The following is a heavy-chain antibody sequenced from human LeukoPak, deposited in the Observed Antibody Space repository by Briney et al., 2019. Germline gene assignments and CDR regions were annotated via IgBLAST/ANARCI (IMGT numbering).Heavy chain of an antibody. CDR1: GYTFTSYD. CDR3: ATRGAWFGELFLGYYYYMDV. D-gene: IGHD3-10*01. Sequence: GASVKVSCKASGYTFTSYDINGVRQATGQGLAWMGWMNPNSGNTGYAQKFQGRVTMTRNTSISTAYMELSSLRSEDTAVYYCATRGAWFGELFLGYYYYMDVWCKGTTVAVSS. V-gene: IGHV1-8*01. J-gene: IGHJ6*03. CDR2: MNPNSGNT.